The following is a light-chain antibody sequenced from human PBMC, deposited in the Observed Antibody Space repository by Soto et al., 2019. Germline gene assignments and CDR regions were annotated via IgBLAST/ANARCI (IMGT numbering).Light chain of an antibody. V-gene: IGKV3-20*01. CDR1: QSVTSSK. CDR2: GAS. J-gene: IGKJ2*01. CDR3: QQYGTSPYT. Sequence: EVVMTQSPGTLSLSPGERGTLSCRASQSVTSSKLAWLQQKPGQAPRLLIYGASSRATGIPDRFSGSGSGTDFTLTISRLEPEDFAVYYCQQYGTSPYTFGQGTKVDIK.